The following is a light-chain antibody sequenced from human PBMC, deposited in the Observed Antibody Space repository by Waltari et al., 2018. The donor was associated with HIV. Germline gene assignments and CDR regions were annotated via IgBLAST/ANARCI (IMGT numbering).Light chain of an antibody. Sequence: QSPLTPTPSMSGAPGQRVNLSCSGGPSNIGSNSVNWYRQLPGTAPKLLIYSNDQRPSSVPVRFSGSKSATSAFLVISGLQSDDEADYYCATWDDTMSVVFGGGTRLTVL. CDR1: PSNIGSNS. CDR2: SND. CDR3: ATWDDTMSVV. V-gene: IGLV1-44*01. J-gene: IGLJ2*01.